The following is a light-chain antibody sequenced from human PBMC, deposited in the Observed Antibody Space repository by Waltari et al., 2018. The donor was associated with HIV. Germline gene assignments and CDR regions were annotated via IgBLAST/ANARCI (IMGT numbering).Light chain of an antibody. Sequence: DSQLTQSPSFLSASVGDRVTITCRASQGISSYLAWYQQKPGKAPKLLIYTASILQSGVPSRFSGSGSGTEFTLTISSLQPEDFATYYCQRINSYRFTFGPGTKVDIK. CDR1: QGISSY. J-gene: IGKJ3*01. CDR3: QRINSYRFT. CDR2: TAS. V-gene: IGKV1-9*01.